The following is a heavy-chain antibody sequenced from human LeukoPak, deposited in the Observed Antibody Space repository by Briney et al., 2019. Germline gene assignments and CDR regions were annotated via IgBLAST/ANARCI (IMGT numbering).Heavy chain of an antibody. Sequence: TGGSLRLSCAASGFTFSSYAMHWVRQGPGKGLEWVAYIAHHGSNKYYADSVKGRLTISRDNSKRTLYLQMNNLRADDTAVYYCAKDGSWSCTDWGQGALVTVSS. CDR2: IAHHGSNK. J-gene: IGHJ4*02. CDR1: GFTFSSYA. V-gene: IGHV3-30*02. D-gene: IGHD2-8*02. CDR3: AKDGSWSCTD.